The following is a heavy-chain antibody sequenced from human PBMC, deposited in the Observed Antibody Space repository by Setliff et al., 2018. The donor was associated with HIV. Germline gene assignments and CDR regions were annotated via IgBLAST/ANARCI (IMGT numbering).Heavy chain of an antibody. V-gene: IGHV4-61*02. D-gene: IGHD3-3*01. Sequence: SETLSLTCTVSGGSISSGSYYWNWIRQPAGKGLEWIGRIYTSGSTNYNPSLKSRVTISVDTSKNHFSLHLTSVTAADTAVYFCARERPPMEGWGDYFDSWGQGTLVTVSS. CDR1: GGSISSGSYY. CDR2: IYTSGST. J-gene: IGHJ4*02. CDR3: ARERPPMEGWGDYFDS.